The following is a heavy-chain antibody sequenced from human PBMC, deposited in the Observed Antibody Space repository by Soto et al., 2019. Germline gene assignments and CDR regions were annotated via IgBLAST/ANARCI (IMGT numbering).Heavy chain of an antibody. CDR1: GDTFRNYA. CDR2: IIPIFGTT. V-gene: IGHV1-69*06. CDR3: ARATVTPNCIDP. D-gene: IGHD4-17*01. J-gene: IGHJ5*02. Sequence: SVKVSCKASGDTFRNYAISWARQAPGQGLEWMGGIIPIFGTTNYAQKFQGRVTITADKSTSTAYMELNSLSSEDTAVYYCARATVTPNCIDPWGPGTLVTVSS.